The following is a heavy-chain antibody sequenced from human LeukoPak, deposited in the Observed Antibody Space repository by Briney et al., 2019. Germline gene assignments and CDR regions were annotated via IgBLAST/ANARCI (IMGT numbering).Heavy chain of an antibody. CDR2: INWNGCST. V-gene: IGHV3-20*04. Sequence: GGSLRLSCAASGFTFDDYGMSWVRQAPGKGLEWGSGINWNGCSTGYADSVKGRFTISRDNAKNSLYLQMNSLRAEGTALYFCARERGTDGGPFDYWGQGTLVTVSS. CDR1: GFTFDDYG. D-gene: IGHD3-16*01. J-gene: IGHJ4*02. CDR3: ARERGTDGGPFDY.